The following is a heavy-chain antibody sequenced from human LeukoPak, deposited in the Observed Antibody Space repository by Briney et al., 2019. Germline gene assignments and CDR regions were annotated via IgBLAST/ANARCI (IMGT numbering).Heavy chain of an antibody. V-gene: IGHV3-21*01. Sequence: GGSLRLSCAASGFTFSSYSMNWVRQAPGKGLEWVSSISGSSSYIYYADSVKGRFTISRDNAKNSLYLQMNSLRAEDTAVYYCARDRGFGELVDYWGQGTLVTVSS. CDR2: ISGSSSYI. D-gene: IGHD3-10*01. CDR3: ARDRGFGELVDY. J-gene: IGHJ4*02. CDR1: GFTFSSYS.